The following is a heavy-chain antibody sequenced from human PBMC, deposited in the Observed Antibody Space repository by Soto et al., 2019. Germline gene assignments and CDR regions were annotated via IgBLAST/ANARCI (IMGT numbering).Heavy chain of an antibody. CDR2: ISGSGGST. Sequence: EMQLLESGGGLVQPGGSLRLSCAASGFTFSSYAMSWVRQAPGKGLEWVSAISGSGGSTYYADSVKGRFTISRDNSKNTLYLQMNSLRAEDTAVYYCAPHLWFGELYYWGQGTLVTVSS. V-gene: IGHV3-23*01. J-gene: IGHJ4*02. D-gene: IGHD3-10*01. CDR3: APHLWFGELYY. CDR1: GFTFSSYA.